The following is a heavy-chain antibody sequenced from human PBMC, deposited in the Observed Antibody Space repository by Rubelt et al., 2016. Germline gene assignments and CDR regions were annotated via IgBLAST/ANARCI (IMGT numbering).Heavy chain of an antibody. D-gene: IGHD6-6*01. Sequence: VQLLESGGGVVQPGTSLRLSCVASGFTFSDHAMHWVRQAPGRGLEWVALISFDGTNEYYAYSVKGRFTISRDSSKNTLYLQMTIVSAEVTAVDFRASDARNYYYGMDVWGQGTTVTVSS. J-gene: IGHJ6*01. CDR1: GFTFSDHA. V-gene: IGHV3-30*04. CDR2: ISFDGTNE. CDR3: ASDARNYYYGMDV.